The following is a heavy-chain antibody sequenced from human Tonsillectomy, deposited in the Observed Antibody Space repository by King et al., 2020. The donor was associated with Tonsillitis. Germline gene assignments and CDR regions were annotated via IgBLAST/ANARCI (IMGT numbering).Heavy chain of an antibody. CDR1: GFTLSGHA. CDR2: IFYDVGNK. V-gene: IGHV3-30*04. J-gene: IGHJ6*02. D-gene: IGHD3-3*01. Sequence: HVQLVESGGGVVQPGRSLRLSCAASGFTLSGHAIHWVRQAPGQGLEWVAVIFYDVGNKYYADSVKGRFTISRDYTKNTLYLQRISLGPEDAAEYYWSRELFSAQGYYDSWSGQATRNYYSHDMDVWGQGATVAVSS. CDR3: SRELFSAQGYYDSWSGQATRNYYSHDMDV.